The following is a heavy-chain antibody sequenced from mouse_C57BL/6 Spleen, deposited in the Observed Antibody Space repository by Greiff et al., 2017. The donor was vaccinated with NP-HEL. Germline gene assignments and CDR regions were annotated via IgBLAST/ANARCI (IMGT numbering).Heavy chain of an antibody. D-gene: IGHD2-3*01. V-gene: IGHV1-64*01. CDR2: IHPNSGST. CDR3: ARWRDCYYVFDY. CDR1: GYTFTSYW. Sequence: QGQRQKRGAELVKPGASVKLSCKASGYTFTSYWMHWVKQRPGQGLEWIGMIHPNSGSTNYNEKFKSKATLTVDKSPSTAYMQLSSLTSEDSAVYYCARWRDCYYVFDYWGQGTTLTVSS. J-gene: IGHJ2*01.